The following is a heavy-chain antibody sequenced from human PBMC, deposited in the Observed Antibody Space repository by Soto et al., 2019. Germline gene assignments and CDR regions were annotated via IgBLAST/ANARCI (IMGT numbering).Heavy chain of an antibody. V-gene: IGHV1-2*02. Sequence: GXSVKVSCKASGYAFSGYYMHWVRQAPGQGLEWMGWINPNSGGTNYAQKFQGRVTMTRDTSISTAYMELSRLRSDDTAVYYCARDPSPWFDPWGQGTLVTVSS. CDR3: ARDPSPWFDP. CDR1: GYAFSGYY. J-gene: IGHJ5*02. CDR2: INPNSGGT.